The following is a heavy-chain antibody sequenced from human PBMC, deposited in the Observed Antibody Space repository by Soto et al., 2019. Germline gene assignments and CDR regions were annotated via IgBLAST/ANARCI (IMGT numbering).Heavy chain of an antibody. J-gene: IGHJ4*02. D-gene: IGHD3-10*01. CDR3: ARGYYGSGSYPEGSY. V-gene: IGHV4-59*01. Sequence: QVQLQESGPGLVKPSETLSLTCTVSGGSISSYYWSWIRQPPGKGLEWIGYIYYSVSTNYNPSLKSRVTISVDTSKNQFSLKLSSVTAADTAVYYCARGYYGSGSYPEGSYWGQGPLVTVSS. CDR2: IYYSVST. CDR1: GGSISSYY.